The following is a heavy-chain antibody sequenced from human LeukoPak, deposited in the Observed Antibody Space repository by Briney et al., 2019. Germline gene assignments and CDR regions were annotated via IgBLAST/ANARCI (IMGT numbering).Heavy chain of an antibody. V-gene: IGHV3-9*01. CDR1: GFTFDDYA. CDR3: AKDVKGAAVAGHNWFDL. Sequence: PGGSLRLSCAASGFTFDDYAMHWVRQAPGKGLEWVSGISWNGGSIGYADSVKGRFTISRDSAKDSFYLQMNSLRAEDTAFYYCAKDVKGAAVAGHNWFDLWGQGTLVTVSS. CDR2: ISWNGGSI. J-gene: IGHJ5*02. D-gene: IGHD6-19*01.